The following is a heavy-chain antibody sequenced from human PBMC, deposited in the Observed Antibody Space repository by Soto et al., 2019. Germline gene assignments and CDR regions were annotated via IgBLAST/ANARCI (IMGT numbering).Heavy chain of an antibody. D-gene: IGHD3-10*01. V-gene: IGHV4-39*01. CDR2: IYYSGST. J-gene: IGHJ4*02. Sequence: PLVTQSLTYSFSGVSIRGSVCCWGWISQPPGKGLEWIWTIYYSGSTYYNPSLKSRVTISVDTSKNQFSLKLSSVTAADTAVYYCARHRGITMVRGVIRPSNYFDYWGQGTLVTVSS. CDR3: ARHRGITMVRGVIRPSNYFDY. CDR1: GVSIRGSVCC.